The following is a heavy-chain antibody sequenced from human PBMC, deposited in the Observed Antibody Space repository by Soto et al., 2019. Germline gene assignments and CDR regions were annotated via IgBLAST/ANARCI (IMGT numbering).Heavy chain of an antibody. J-gene: IGHJ5*02. CDR1: GGSISSGGYY. CDR2: IYYSGST. V-gene: IGHV4-31*03. Sequence: QVQLQESGPGLVKPSQTLSLTCSVSGGSISSGGYYWSWIRQHPGKGLEWIGYIYYSGSTYYNPSLKSRVTISVDTSKNQFSLKLSYVTAADTAMYYCARDIAKPNNWFDPWGQGTLVIVSS. CDR3: ARDIAKPNNWFDP.